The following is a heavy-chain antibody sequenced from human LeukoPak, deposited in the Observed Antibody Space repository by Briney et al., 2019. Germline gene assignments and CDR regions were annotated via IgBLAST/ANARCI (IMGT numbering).Heavy chain of an antibody. Sequence: ASVKVSCKASGYTFTSYYKHWVRQAPGQGLEWMGIINPSGGSTSYAQKFQGRVTMTRDTSTSTVYMELSSLRSEDTAVYYCARAGYYSSSDRNPGADYWGQGTLVTVSS. CDR1: GYTFTSYY. CDR3: ARAGYYSSSDRNPGADY. CDR2: INPSGGST. V-gene: IGHV1-46*01. D-gene: IGHD6-13*01. J-gene: IGHJ4*02.